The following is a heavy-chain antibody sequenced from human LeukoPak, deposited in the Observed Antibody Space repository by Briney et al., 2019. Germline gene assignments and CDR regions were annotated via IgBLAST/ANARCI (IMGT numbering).Heavy chain of an antibody. Sequence: SETLSLTCTVSGGSISSYYWSWIRQPPGEGLEWIGYIYYSGSTNYNPSLKSRVIISVDTSKNQFSLKLSSVTAADTAVYYCARHSVITMVRGVITPFDPWGQGTLVTVSS. CDR3: ARHSVITMVRGVITPFDP. CDR1: GGSISSYY. CDR2: IYYSGST. D-gene: IGHD3-10*01. J-gene: IGHJ5*02. V-gene: IGHV4-59*08.